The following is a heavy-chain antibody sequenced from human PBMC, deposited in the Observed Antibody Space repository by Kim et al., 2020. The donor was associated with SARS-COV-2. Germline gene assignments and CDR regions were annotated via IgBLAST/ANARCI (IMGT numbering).Heavy chain of an antibody. V-gene: IGHV5-10-1*01. Sequence: GESLKISCKGSGYSFTSYWISWVRQMPGKGLEWMGRIDPSDSYTNYSPSFQGHVTISADKSISTAYLQWSSLKASDTAMYYCARHGERDIVATMGAPYFDYWGQGTLVTVSS. CDR3: ARHGERDIVATMGAPYFDY. D-gene: IGHD5-12*01. CDR2: IDPSDSYT. J-gene: IGHJ4*02. CDR1: GYSFTSYW.